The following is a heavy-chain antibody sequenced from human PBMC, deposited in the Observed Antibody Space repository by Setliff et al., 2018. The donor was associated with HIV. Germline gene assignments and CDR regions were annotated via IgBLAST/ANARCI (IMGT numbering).Heavy chain of an antibody. J-gene: IGHJ6*02. D-gene: IGHD3-10*01. V-gene: IGHV4-30-4*08. CDR3: AREGPYYYGMDV. Sequence: SETLSLTCAVSGVSLSNTDFYWTWVRQAPGVGLEWVGFIDYSGTTHYNPSLKSRVTIPNDMSNNHFSLHLTSVTAADTAIYFCAREGPYYYGMDVWGQGTTVTVSS. CDR2: IDYSGTT. CDR1: GVSLSNTDFY.